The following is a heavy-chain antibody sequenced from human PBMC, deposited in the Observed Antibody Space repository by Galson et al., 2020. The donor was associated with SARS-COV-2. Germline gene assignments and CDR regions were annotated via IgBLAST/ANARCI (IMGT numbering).Heavy chain of an antibody. CDR3: ARGHWGEIAFDI. V-gene: IGHV1-18*01. J-gene: IGHJ3*02. CDR2: IDTNNGDT. D-gene: IGHD7-27*01. CDR1: GYSFTSYG. Sequence: ASVKVSCKASGYSFTSYGYTWVRQAPGQGLEWMGWIDTNNGDTKSAQRLQGRITMTTETSTSTAYMELRSLKSDDTALYYCARGHWGEIAFDIWGQGTMVSVSS.